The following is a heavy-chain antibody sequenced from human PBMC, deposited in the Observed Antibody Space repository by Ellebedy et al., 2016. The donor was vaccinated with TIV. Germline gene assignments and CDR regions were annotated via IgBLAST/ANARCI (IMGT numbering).Heavy chain of an antibody. D-gene: IGHD1-14*01. V-gene: IGHV4-59*01. Sequence: GSLRLXXTVSGGSISSYYWSWIRQPPGKGLEWIGYIYYSGSTNYNPSLKSRVTISVDTSKNQFSLKLSSVTAADTAVYYCARVSVQEPFYFDYWGQGTLVTVSS. CDR2: IYYSGST. CDR3: ARVSVQEPFYFDY. J-gene: IGHJ4*02. CDR1: GGSISSYY.